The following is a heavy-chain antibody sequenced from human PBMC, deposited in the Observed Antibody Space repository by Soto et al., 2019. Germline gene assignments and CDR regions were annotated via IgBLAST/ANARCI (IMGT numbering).Heavy chain of an antibody. CDR2: IYYSGST. CDR1: GGSISSSSYY. CDR3: ASGSSGWYERYFDL. Sequence: QLQLQESGPGLVKPSETLSLTCTVSGGSISSSSYYWGWIRQPPGKGLEWIGSIYYSGSTYYNPSLKSRVTKAVDTSKDQFSLTVSSLTAADTSVYYCASGSSGWYERYFDLWGRGTLVTVSS. J-gene: IGHJ2*01. V-gene: IGHV4-39*01. D-gene: IGHD6-19*01.